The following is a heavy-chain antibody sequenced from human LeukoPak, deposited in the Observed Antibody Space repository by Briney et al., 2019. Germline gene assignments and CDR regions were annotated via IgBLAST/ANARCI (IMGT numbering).Heavy chain of an antibody. D-gene: IGHD4-17*01. CDR3: ARGITYGDANWFDP. V-gene: IGHV3-20*04. Sequence: GGSLRLSCAASGFTFSAYAMSWVRQAPGKGLQWVSGFNGISGSGDTTQYADSVKGRFTISRDNAKNSLYLQMNSLRAEDTALYYCARGITYGDANWFDPWGQGTLVTVSS. CDR2: ISGSGDTT. CDR1: GFTFSAYA. J-gene: IGHJ5*02.